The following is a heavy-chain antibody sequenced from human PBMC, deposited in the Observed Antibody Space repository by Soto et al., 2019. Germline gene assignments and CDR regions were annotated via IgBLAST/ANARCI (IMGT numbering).Heavy chain of an antibody. D-gene: IGHD1-26*01. CDR3: VKDRIVGSTCRGKVLDY. CDR1: GFTFGNHD. CDR2: TSSSSSYI. V-gene: IGHV3-21*01. Sequence: EVQLVESGGGLVKPGGSLRLSCAASGFTFGNHDMNWVRQAPGKGLEWVSSTSSSSSYIYYADSVQGRLTISRGNAKNSLYLEMNNMNAADTAVYYCVKDRIVGSTCRGKVLDYWGQGTLVTLSP. J-gene: IGHJ4*02.